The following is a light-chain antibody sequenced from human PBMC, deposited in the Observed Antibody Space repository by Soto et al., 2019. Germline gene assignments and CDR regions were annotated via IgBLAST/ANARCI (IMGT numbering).Light chain of an antibody. CDR3: QQYGSSSWT. CDR2: GAS. CDR1: QSVSRSY. Sequence: IGLTQSPGTLSLSSGERATPFCRASQSVSRSYFAWYQQRFGQAPRLLIYGASSRATGIPDRFSGSGSGTDFTLTISRLEPEDFAVYYCQQYGSSSWTFGQGTKVEIK. J-gene: IGKJ1*01. V-gene: IGKV3-20*01.